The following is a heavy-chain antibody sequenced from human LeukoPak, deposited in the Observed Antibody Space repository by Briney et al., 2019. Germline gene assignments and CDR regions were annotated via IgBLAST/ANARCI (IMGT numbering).Heavy chain of an antibody. CDR1: GYSISSGYY. V-gene: IGHV4-38-2*01. J-gene: IGHJ3*02. CDR3: ARVVVAATWPFDI. D-gene: IGHD2-15*01. CDR2: IYHSGRT. Sequence: KPSETLSLTCAVSGYSISSGYYWGWIRQPPGKGLEWIGSIYHSGRTYYNPSLKSGVTISVDTSKNQFSLKLSSVTAADTAVYYCARVVVAATWPFDIWGQGTMVTVSS.